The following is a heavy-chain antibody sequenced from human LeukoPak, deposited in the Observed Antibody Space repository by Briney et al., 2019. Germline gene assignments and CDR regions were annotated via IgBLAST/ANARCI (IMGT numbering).Heavy chain of an antibody. CDR1: GFSFSNYE. CDR3: ARDFDGSGWYLDY. CDR2: MSSSGSMT. Sequence: GGSLRLSCAASGFSFSNYEMNWVRQTPGKGLEWVSYMSSSGSMTWYADSVKGRFTISRDNAKRSLYLQMNSLRAEDTAVYYCARDFDGSGWYLDYWGQGTLVTVSS. V-gene: IGHV3-48*03. J-gene: IGHJ4*02. D-gene: IGHD6-19*01.